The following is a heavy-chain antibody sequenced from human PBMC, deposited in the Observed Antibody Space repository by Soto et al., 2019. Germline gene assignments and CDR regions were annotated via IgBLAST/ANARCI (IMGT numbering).Heavy chain of an antibody. V-gene: IGHV3-30*18. CDR2: VSSDGRND. D-gene: IGHD3-10*01. J-gene: IGHJ5*02. Sequence: GGSLRLSCTASVFSLKSFDMHCVRHSPGKWLEWVGVVSSDGRNDYYADSVKGRFSISRDHSMVHLQMNSLRSEDTAFYFCAKGGSSNNHGPGTYYTHLWGQGTLVTVSS. CDR3: AKGGSSNNHGPGTYYTHL. CDR1: VFSLKSFD.